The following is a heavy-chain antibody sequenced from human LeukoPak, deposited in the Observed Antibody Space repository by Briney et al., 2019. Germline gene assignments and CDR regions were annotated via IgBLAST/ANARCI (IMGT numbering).Heavy chain of an antibody. CDR1: GGSISSYY. J-gene: IGHJ4*02. CDR2: IYTSGGT. Sequence: PSETLSPTCTVSGGSISSYYWSWIRQPAGKGLEWIGRIYTSGGTNYNASLKSRVSMSVDTSKNQFSLKLSSVTAADTAVFYCARENSGSYREFDYWGQGTLVTVSS. CDR3: ARENSGSYREFDY. V-gene: IGHV4-4*07. D-gene: IGHD1-26*01.